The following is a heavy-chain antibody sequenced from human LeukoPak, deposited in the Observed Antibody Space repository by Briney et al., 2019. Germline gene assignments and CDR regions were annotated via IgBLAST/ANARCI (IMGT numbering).Heavy chain of an antibody. Sequence: PGGSLRLSCAASGFTFSYYGMHWVRQAPGKGLDWVAFIRYDGKDKFYADSVKGRFTISRDSSRNTLYLQMISLRAEDTAVYYCAKDLMRDRWFGESWGQGTLVTVSS. CDR1: GFTFSYYG. V-gene: IGHV3-30*02. CDR2: IRYDGKDK. CDR3: AKDLMRDRWFGES. D-gene: IGHD3-10*01. J-gene: IGHJ5*02.